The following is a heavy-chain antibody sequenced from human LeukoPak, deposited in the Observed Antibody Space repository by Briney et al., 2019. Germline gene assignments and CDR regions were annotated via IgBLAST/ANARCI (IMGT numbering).Heavy chain of an antibody. CDR2: VYQSGTT. CDR1: GFSISSGHY. D-gene: IGHD5-18*01. J-gene: IGHJ4*02. Sequence: SETLSLTCTVSGFSISSGHYWGWVRQPPGAGLEWIGRVYQSGTTYYNPSLKRRVTTSGDMPNNQFSLRLRPVTAAHTAVYYCARIFIRNGYSSYFDCWGQGTLVTVSS. V-gene: IGHV4-38-2*02. CDR3: ARIFIRNGYSSYFDC.